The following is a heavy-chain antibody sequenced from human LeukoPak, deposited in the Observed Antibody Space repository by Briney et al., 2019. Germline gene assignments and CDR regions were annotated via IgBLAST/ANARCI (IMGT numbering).Heavy chain of an antibody. Sequence: GGSLRLSCAASGFTFSSYSMNWVRQAPGKGLEWVSSISSSSSYIYYADSVEGRFTISRDNAKNSLYLQMNSLRAEDTAVYYCAELGITMIGGVWGKGTTVTISS. J-gene: IGHJ6*04. D-gene: IGHD3-10*02. CDR2: ISSSSSYI. V-gene: IGHV3-21*01. CDR3: AELGITMIGGV. CDR1: GFTFSSYS.